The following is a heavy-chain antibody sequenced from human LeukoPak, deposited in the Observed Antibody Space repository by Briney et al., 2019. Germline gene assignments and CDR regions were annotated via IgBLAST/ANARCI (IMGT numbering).Heavy chain of an antibody. CDR3: ARSSSGWYLDTFDI. J-gene: IGHJ3*02. CDR1: GGSISSSSYY. D-gene: IGHD6-19*01. V-gene: IGHV4-61*05. Sequence: PSETLSLTCTVSGGSISSSSYYWGWIRQPPGKGLEWIGSIYYSGTTNYNPSLKSRVTISVDTSKNQFSLKLSSVTAADTAVYYCARSSSGWYLDTFDIWGQGTMVTVSS. CDR2: IYYSGTT.